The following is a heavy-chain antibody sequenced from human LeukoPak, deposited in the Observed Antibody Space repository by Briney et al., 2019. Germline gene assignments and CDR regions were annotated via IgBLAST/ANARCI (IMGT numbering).Heavy chain of an antibody. CDR1: GYTFTAFY. CDR2: INPNSGGT. J-gene: IGHJ3*02. CDR3: ARVGGSEDGDYFDAFDI. Sequence: GASVKVSCKASGYTFTAFYIHWVRQASGQGLEWMGWINPNSGGTNYAQKFQGRVTMTRDTSISTAYMELSRLRSDDTAVYYCARVGGSEDGDYFDAFDIWDQGTMVTVSS. V-gene: IGHV1-2*02. D-gene: IGHD4-17*01.